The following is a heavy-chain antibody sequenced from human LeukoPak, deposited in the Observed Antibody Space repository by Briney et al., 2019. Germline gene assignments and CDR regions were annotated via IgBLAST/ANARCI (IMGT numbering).Heavy chain of an antibody. Sequence: SETLSLTCTVSGGSITNYYWSWIRQPAGKGVEWIGRIYGSGNTNYNPSLRSRVSMSVDTSRNQFSLNLNSVTAADTAVYYCARELDGYSYYYYYMDVWGKGTTVTVSS. CDR3: ARELDGYSYYYYYMDV. CDR2: IYGSGNT. CDR1: GGSITNYY. V-gene: IGHV4-4*07. J-gene: IGHJ6*03. D-gene: IGHD5-24*01.